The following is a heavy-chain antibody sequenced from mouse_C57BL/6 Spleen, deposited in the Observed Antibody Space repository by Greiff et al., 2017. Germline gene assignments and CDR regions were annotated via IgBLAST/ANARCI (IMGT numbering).Heavy chain of an antibody. CDR1: GFTFSDYG. CDR3: ARYHYDYDAMDY. V-gene: IGHV5-17*01. Sequence: EVMLVESGGGLVKPGGSLKLSCAASGFTFSDYGMHWVRQAPEKGLEWVAYISSGSSTIYYADTVKGRFTISRDNAKNTLFLQMTSLRSEDTAMYYCARYHYDYDAMDYWGQGTSVTVSS. D-gene: IGHD1-1*02. J-gene: IGHJ4*01. CDR2: ISSGSSTI.